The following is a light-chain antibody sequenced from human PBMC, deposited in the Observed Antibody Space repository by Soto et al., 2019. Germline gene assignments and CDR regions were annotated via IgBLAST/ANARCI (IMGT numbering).Light chain of an antibody. CDR3: QQYGSSPWT. V-gene: IGKV3-20*01. J-gene: IGKJ1*01. Sequence: EIVMTQSPATVSVSPGEGATLSCRASQSVSSKLAWYQQKPGQAPRLLIYGASSRATGIPDRFSGSGSGTDFTLTISRLEPEDFAVYYCQQYGSSPWTFGQGTKVDIK. CDR2: GAS. CDR1: QSVSSK.